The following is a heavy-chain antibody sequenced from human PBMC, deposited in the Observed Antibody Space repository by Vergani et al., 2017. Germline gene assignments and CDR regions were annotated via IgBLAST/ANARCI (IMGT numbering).Heavy chain of an antibody. CDR3: VRDVRVSRT. CDR1: GFTFSPYS. Sequence: EVQMVESGGGLVKPGGSLRLSCVASGFTFSPYSMNWVRQAPGKGLEWFSSISGNNDDVYYADSVQVRFTISRDNAKHSLYLDMSSLRAEDTAVYYCVRDVRVSRTWGQGRVVAVSS. V-gene: IGHV3-21*01. J-gene: IGHJ3*01. CDR2: ISGNNDDV.